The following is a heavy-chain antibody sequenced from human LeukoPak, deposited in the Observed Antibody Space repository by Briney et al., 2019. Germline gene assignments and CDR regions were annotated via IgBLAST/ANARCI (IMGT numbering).Heavy chain of an antibody. CDR2: IIPILGIA. Sequence: SVKVSCKASGGTFSSYAISWVRQAPGQGLEWMGRIIPILGIANYAQKFQGRVTITADKSTSIAYMELSSLRSEDTAVYYCATVYLRDGYNFDYWGQGTLVTVSS. CDR3: ATVYLRDGYNFDY. CDR1: GGTFSSYA. V-gene: IGHV1-69*04. J-gene: IGHJ4*02. D-gene: IGHD5-24*01.